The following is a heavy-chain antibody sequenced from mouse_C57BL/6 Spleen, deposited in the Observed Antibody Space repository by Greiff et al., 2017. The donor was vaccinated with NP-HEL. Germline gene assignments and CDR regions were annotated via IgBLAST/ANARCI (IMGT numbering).Heavy chain of an antibody. V-gene: IGHV5-12*01. CDR1: GFTFSDYY. CDR2: ISNGGGST. Sequence: EVKLMESGGGLVQPGGSLKLSCAASGFTFSDYYMYWVRQTPEKRLEWVAYISNGGGSTYYPDTVKGRFTISRDNAKNTLYLQMSRLKSEDTAMYYCARQCYGSRGVYAMDYWGQGTSVTVSS. CDR3: ARQCYGSRGVYAMDY. J-gene: IGHJ4*01. D-gene: IGHD1-1*01.